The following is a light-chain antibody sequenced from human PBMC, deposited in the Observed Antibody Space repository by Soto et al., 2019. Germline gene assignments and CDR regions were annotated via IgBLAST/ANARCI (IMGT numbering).Light chain of an antibody. V-gene: IGLV1-44*01. CDR1: SSNIGSHS. Sequence: QSVLTQPPSASGTPGQRITISCSGSSSNIGSHSVNWYQQLPGTAPKLLIYRSSQRPSGVPDRFSGSKSGTSASPAISGLQSGDEADYYCALWDDSLNGPVFGGGTKLTVL. CDR2: RSS. J-gene: IGLJ3*02. CDR3: ALWDDSLNGPV.